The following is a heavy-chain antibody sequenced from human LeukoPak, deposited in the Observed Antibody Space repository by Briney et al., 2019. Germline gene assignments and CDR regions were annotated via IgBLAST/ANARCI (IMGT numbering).Heavy chain of an antibody. V-gene: IGHV3-23*01. J-gene: IGHJ4*02. CDR1: GFTFSSYA. CDR3: AKDWTYDYVWGSYRFDY. CDR2: ISGSGGST. D-gene: IGHD3-16*02. Sequence: GGSLRLSCAASGFTFSSYAMSWVRQAPGKGLEWVSAISGSGGSTYYADSVKGRFTISRDNSKNTLYLQMNSLRAEDTAVYYCAKDWTYDYVWGSYRFDYWGQGTLVTVSS.